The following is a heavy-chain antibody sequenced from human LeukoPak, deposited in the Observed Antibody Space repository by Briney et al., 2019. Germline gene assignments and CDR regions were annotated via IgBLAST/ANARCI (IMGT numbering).Heavy chain of an antibody. CDR1: GYTFTGYY. J-gene: IGHJ4*02. CDR2: INLSSGDT. CDR3: ASWAGGNAPVASFDY. Sequence: ASVEVSCKPSGYTFTGYYMHWMRQAPGQGLEWVGWINLSSGDTNYAQKFQGRVTITRDTSISTAYMELRRLRSDDTAVYYCASWAGGNAPVASFDYWGQGTLVTVSS. D-gene: IGHD1-14*01. V-gene: IGHV1-2*02.